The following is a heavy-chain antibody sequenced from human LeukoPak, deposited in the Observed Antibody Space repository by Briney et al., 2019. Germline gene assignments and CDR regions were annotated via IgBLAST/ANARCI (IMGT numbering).Heavy chain of an antibody. D-gene: IGHD3-22*01. V-gene: IGHV1-2*02. CDR1: GYTFTGYY. Sequence: ASVKVSCKASGYTFTGYYMHWVRQAPGQGLEWMGWINPNSGGTNYAQKFQGRVTMTRDTSISTAYMELSRLRSDDTAVYYCARDYYDSSAEWYFDYWGQGTLVTVSS. CDR2: INPNSGGT. CDR3: ARDYYDSSAEWYFDY. J-gene: IGHJ4*02.